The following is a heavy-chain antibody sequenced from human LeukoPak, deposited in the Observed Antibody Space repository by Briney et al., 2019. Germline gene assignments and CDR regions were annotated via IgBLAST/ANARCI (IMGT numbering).Heavy chain of an antibody. D-gene: IGHD6-13*01. J-gene: IGHJ4*02. V-gene: IGHV4-34*01. CDR3: ARGRYSSSWAFDY. CDR1: GGSFSGYY. CDR2: INHSGST. Sequence: SETLSLTCAVYGGSFSGYYWSWIRQPPGKGLEWIGEINHSGSTNYNPSHKSRVTISVDTSKNQFSLKLSSVTAADTAVYYCARGRYSSSWAFDYWGQGTLVTVSS.